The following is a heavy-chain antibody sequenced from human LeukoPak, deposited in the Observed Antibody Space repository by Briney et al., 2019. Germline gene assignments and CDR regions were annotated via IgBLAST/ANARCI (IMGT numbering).Heavy chain of an antibody. V-gene: IGHV1-2*02. CDR2: INPNSGGT. D-gene: IGHD3-10*01. Sequence: GASLKVSCKASRYTFTDYYIHWVRQAPGQGLEWIRWINPNSGGTNSAQKFQGRVTMTRDTSINTVYMELSSLISDDTAVYYCARALPMTMVRGVLGYWGQGTLVTVSS. CDR3: ARALPMTMVRGVLGY. J-gene: IGHJ4*02. CDR1: RYTFTDYY.